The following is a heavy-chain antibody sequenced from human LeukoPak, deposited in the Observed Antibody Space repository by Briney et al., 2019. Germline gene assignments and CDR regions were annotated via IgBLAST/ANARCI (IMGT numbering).Heavy chain of an antibody. J-gene: IGHJ6*02. V-gene: IGHV3-11*05. D-gene: IGHD5-18*01. CDR2: ISSSSSYT. CDR1: GFTFSDYY. Sequence: GGSLRLSCAASGFTFSDYYMSWIRQAPGKGLEWVSYISSSSSYTNYADSVKGRFTISRDNAKNSLYLQMNSLRAEDTAVYYCTTDVAMVFGMDVWGQGTTVTVSS. CDR3: TTDVAMVFGMDV.